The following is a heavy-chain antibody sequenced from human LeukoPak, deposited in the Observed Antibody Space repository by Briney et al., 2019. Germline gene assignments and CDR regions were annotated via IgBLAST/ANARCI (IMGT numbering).Heavy chain of an antibody. Sequence: GGPLRLSCEPSIFVFSEYYMHWVRLAPGKGLEWLAVITNDGSRQFYADSVKGRFTVSRDNSKSLLFLQMESLRHDDTGIYYCAKGRRTGFVDYWGQGALVTVSS. CDR3: AKGRRTGFVDY. J-gene: IGHJ4*02. CDR2: ITNDGSRQ. CDR1: IFVFSEYY. D-gene: IGHD1-1*01. V-gene: IGHV3-30*18.